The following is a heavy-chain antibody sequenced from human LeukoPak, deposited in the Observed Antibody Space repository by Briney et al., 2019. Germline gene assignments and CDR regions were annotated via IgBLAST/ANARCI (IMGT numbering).Heavy chain of an antibody. Sequence: GSLRLSCAASGFPFSSYWMHWVRPAPGKGLVWVSRINTDGSSTSYADSVKGRFTISRDNAKNTLYLQMNSLRAEDTAVYYCARGGFLEWLSDFDIWGQGTMVTVSS. J-gene: IGHJ3*02. V-gene: IGHV3-74*01. CDR3: ARGGFLEWLSDFDI. D-gene: IGHD3-3*01. CDR1: GFPFSSYW. CDR2: INTDGSST.